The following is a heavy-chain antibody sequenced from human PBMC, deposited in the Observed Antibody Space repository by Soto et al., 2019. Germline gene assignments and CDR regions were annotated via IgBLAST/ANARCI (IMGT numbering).Heavy chain of an antibody. CDR3: ARGRVGYCSSTSCYATNVLFDY. V-gene: IGHV4-34*01. CDR2: INHSGST. D-gene: IGHD2-2*01. CDR1: GGSFSGYY. J-gene: IGHJ4*02. Sequence: QVQLQQWGAGLLKPSETLSLTCAVYGGSFSGYYWSWIRQPPGKGLEWIGEINHSGSTNYNPSLKCRVTISVDTSKNQFSLKLSSVTAADTAVYYCARGRVGYCSSTSCYATNVLFDYWGQGTLVTVSS.